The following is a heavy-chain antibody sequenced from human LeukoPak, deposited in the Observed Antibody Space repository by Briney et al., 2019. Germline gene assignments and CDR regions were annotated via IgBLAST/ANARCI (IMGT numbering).Heavy chain of an antibody. CDR3: ARTYYYGSGLDY. V-gene: IGHV4-59*01. Sequence: PSETLSLTCNVSGGSIRGYYWSWIRQPPGKGLEWIGYIYSSGSTNYNPSLKSRVTMSVDTSKNQFSLKVSSVTAADTAVYYCARTYYYGSGLDYWGQGTLVTVSS. D-gene: IGHD3-10*01. CDR2: IYSSGST. CDR1: GGSIRGYY. J-gene: IGHJ4*02.